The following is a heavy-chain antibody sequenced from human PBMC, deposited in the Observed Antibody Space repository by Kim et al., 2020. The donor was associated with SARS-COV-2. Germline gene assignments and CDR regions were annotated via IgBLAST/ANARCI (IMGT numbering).Heavy chain of an antibody. D-gene: IGHD1-26*01. CDR3: ARGSSGPTYGMDV. V-gene: IGHV1-3*01. J-gene: IGHJ6*02. CDR1: GYTFTPYA. CDR2: INAGNGNT. Sequence: ASVKVSCQASGYTFTPYAMHWVRPAPGQSLEWLGWINAGNGNTKYSQKFQGRVTFTRDTSASTAYMELSSLRSEDTAVNYCARGSSGPTYGMDVWGQGTTVTVSS.